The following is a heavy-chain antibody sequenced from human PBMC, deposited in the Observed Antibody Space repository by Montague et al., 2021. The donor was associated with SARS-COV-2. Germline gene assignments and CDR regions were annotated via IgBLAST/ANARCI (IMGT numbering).Heavy chain of an antibody. V-gene: IGHV4-59*12. CDR3: ARQAAGSYFYYGVDV. CDR2: TGST. D-gene: IGHD6-13*01. Sequence: TGSTNYNSSLKSRVTISLDTSKTQSFLKVTSVTAADTAVYYCARQAAGSYFYYGVDVWGQGTTVTVSS. J-gene: IGHJ6*02.